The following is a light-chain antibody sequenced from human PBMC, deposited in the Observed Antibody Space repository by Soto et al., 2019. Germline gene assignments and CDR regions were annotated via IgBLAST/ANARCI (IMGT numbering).Light chain of an antibody. Sequence: IEVTQSPSSLAASLGDRVTITCRASQTIGTYVNWYRQKSGAAPELLIYDASTLQSGVPSRFRGGGSGTDFTLTISSLEPEDFAVYYCQQRSISITFGQGTRLEIK. CDR2: DAS. J-gene: IGKJ5*01. CDR1: QTIGTY. CDR3: QQRSISIT. V-gene: IGKV1-39*01.